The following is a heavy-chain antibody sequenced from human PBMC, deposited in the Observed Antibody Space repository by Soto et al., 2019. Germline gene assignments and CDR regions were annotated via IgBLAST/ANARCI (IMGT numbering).Heavy chain of an antibody. D-gene: IGHD5-18*01. CDR2: INGDYGNT. Sequence: ASGKVSCKASGYTFYSHIISWVRQAPGQGLEWMGRINGDYGNTQYAQKFRGRVTMTTDTSTTTVYMELTNLRSDDTAVYYCARCIQGDYYYGMDVWGQGTTVTVSS. CDR3: ARCIQGDYYYGMDV. CDR1: GYTFYSHI. V-gene: IGHV1-18*01. J-gene: IGHJ6*02.